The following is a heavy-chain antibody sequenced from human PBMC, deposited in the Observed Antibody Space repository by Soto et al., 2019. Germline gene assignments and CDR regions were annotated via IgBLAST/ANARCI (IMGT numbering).Heavy chain of an antibody. Sequence: PSETLSLTCTVSGGSITNNNYFWGWIRHPPGKGLEWIGSATYSGGTYYNSSLKSRVTISVDTSKNQFSLRLTSVTAADTAVYYCAKVLVGATSHSDFDSWGQGTLVTVSS. D-gene: IGHD2-15*01. V-gene: IGHV4-39*01. CDR3: AKVLVGATSHSDFDS. J-gene: IGHJ4*02. CDR2: ATYSGGT. CDR1: GGSITNNNYF.